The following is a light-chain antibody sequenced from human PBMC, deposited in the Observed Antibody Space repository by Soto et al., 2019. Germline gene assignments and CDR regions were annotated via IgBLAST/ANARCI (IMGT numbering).Light chain of an antibody. CDR1: SSDVGGYNY. Sequence: QSALTQPASVSGSPGQSITISCTGTSSDVGGYNYVSWYQQHPGKAPKLMIYDVSNRPSGVSNRFSGSKSGNTASLTISGLQAEDEADYYCSSYTSSSTLEVVFGEGPSSPS. CDR3: SSYTSSSTLEVV. V-gene: IGLV2-14*01. J-gene: IGLJ2*01. CDR2: DVS.